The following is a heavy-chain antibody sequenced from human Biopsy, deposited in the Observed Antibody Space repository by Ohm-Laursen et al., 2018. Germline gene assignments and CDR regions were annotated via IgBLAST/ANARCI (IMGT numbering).Heavy chain of an antibody. D-gene: IGHD6-19*01. CDR1: GDSVSSGSFY. CDR3: ARGMRSSGWPYFDS. Sequence: SETLSLTCPVSGDSVSSGSFYWTWIRQPPGQGLEYIGYIYDRGSTANYNPSLESRVIMSVDMPKNQFSLKLSSVTAADTAIYYCARGMRSSGWPYFDSWGQGTLVTVSS. J-gene: IGHJ4*02. CDR2: IYDRGSTA. V-gene: IGHV4-61*01.